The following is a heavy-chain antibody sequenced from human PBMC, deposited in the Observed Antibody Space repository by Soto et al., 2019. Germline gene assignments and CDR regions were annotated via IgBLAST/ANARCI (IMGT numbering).Heavy chain of an antibody. V-gene: IGHV3-33*01. Sequence: GGSLRLSCAASGFTFSSYGMHWVRQAPGKGLEWVAVIWYDGSNKYYADSVKGRFTISRDNSKNTLYLQMNSLRAEDTAVYYCARGYCDYVWGSYRPDYWGQGTLVTVSS. CDR3: ARGYCDYVWGSYRPDY. J-gene: IGHJ4*02. CDR1: GFTFSSYG. D-gene: IGHD3-16*02. CDR2: IWYDGSNK.